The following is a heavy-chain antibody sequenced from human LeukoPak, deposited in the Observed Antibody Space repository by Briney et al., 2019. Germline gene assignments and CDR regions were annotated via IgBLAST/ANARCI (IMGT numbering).Heavy chain of an antibody. J-gene: IGHJ6*03. D-gene: IGHD3-10*01. Sequence: GGSLRLSCAASGFSFSTYGMHWVRQAPGKGLEWVAFIRYDGGNKYYADSVKGRFTISRDNSKNTLYLQMNSLRAEDTAVYYCAKEGWVRGAPSGYYYYMDVWGKGATVTISS. CDR1: GFSFSTYG. V-gene: IGHV3-30*02. CDR3: AKEGWVRGAPSGYYYYMDV. CDR2: IRYDGGNK.